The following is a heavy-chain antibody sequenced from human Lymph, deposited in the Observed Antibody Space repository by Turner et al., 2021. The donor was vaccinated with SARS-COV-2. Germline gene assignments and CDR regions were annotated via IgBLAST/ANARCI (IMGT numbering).Heavy chain of an antibody. CDR1: GFTFSSYS. CDR3: ARGPPDFPYYFDY. Sequence: EVQLVESGGGLVKPGGPLRLSCAASGFTFSSYSMNWVRQAPGKGPEWVSSITFTSSYIYYADSVKGRFTISRDNAKNALYLQMNSLRAEDTAVYYCARGPPDFPYYFDYWGQGTLVTVSS. D-gene: IGHD2-21*02. J-gene: IGHJ4*02. CDR2: ITFTSSYI. V-gene: IGHV3-21*01.